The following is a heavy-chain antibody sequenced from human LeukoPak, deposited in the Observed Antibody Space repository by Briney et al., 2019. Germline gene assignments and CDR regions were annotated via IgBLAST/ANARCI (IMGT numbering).Heavy chain of an antibody. Sequence: ASVKVSCKASGGTFSNYAISWVRQAPGQGLEWMGRIIPIFGTANYAQKFQGRVTITTDESTTTAYMELSSLRSEDTAVYYCARDYPTSGIVTIFDYWGQGTLVTVSS. CDR3: ARDYPTSGIVTIFDY. J-gene: IGHJ4*02. D-gene: IGHD1-1*01. V-gene: IGHV1-69*05. CDR2: IIPIFGTA. CDR1: GGTFSNYA.